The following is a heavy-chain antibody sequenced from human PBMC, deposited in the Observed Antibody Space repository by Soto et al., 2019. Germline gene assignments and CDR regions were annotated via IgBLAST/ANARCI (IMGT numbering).Heavy chain of an antibody. CDR3: ARYEYSSSYGFFYYYGMDV. D-gene: IGHD6-6*01. CDR1: GGTFSSYA. V-gene: IGHV1-69*13. Sequence: SVKVSCKASGGTFSSYAISWVRQAPGQGLEWMGGIIPIFGTANYAQKFQGRVTITADESTSTAYMELSSLRSEDTAVYYCARYEYSSSYGFFYYYGMDVWGQGTTVTVSS. J-gene: IGHJ6*02. CDR2: IIPIFGTA.